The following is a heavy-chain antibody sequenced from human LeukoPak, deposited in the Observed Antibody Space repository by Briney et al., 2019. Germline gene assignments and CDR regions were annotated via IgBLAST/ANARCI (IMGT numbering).Heavy chain of an antibody. D-gene: IGHD6-13*01. Sequence: ASVKVSCKASGYAFTGYYMHWVRQAPGQGLEWMGWINPNSGGTNYAQKFQGRVTMTRDTSISTAYMKLSRLRSDDTAVYYCARVKKWGYSSSWYEYWGQGALVTVSS. V-gene: IGHV1-2*02. CDR1: GYAFTGYY. CDR3: ARVKKWGYSSSWYEY. CDR2: INPNSGGT. J-gene: IGHJ4*02.